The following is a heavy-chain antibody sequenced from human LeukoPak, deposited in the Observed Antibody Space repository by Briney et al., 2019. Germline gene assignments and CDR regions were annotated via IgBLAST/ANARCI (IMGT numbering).Heavy chain of an antibody. Sequence: GGSLRLSCAASGFTFSSYSMNWVRQAPGKGLEWVSSISSSSSYIYYADSVKGRFTISRDNSKNTLYLQMNSLRAEDTAVYYCAKEMDIVVVPAATVAFDIWGQGTMVTVSS. CDR3: AKEMDIVVVPAATVAFDI. CDR2: ISSSSSYI. V-gene: IGHV3-21*01. D-gene: IGHD2-2*03. J-gene: IGHJ3*02. CDR1: GFTFSSYS.